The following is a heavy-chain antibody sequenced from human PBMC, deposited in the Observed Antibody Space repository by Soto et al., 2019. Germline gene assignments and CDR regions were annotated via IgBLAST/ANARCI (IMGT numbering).Heavy chain of an antibody. D-gene: IGHD3-22*01. CDR3: ARGPRSYYYDSSGYYTDY. V-gene: IGHV1-69*13. CDR2: IIPIFGTA. Sequence: SVKVSCKASGGTFSSYAISWVRQAPGQGIELMGGIIPIFGTANYAQKFQGRVTITADESTSTAYMVLSSLRSEDTAVYYCARGPRSYYYDSSGYYTDYWGQGTLVTVSS. J-gene: IGHJ4*02. CDR1: GGTFSSYA.